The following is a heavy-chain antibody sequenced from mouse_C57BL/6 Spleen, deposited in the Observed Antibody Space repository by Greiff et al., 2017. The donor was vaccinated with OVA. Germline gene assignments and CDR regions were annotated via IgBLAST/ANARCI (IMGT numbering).Heavy chain of an antibody. J-gene: IGHJ1*03. Sequence: QVQLQQSGAELVKPGASVKISCKASGYAFSSYWMNWVKQRPGKGLEWIGQIYPGDGDTNYNGKFKGKATLTADKSSSTAYMQLSSLTSEDSAVYFCARSGDYGSSHWYFDVWGTGTTVTVSS. CDR1: GYAFSSYW. CDR2: IYPGDGDT. CDR3: ARSGDYGSSHWYFDV. D-gene: IGHD1-1*01. V-gene: IGHV1-80*01.